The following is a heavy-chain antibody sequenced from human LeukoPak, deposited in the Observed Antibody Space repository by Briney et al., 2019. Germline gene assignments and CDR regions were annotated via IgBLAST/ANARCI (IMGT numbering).Heavy chain of an antibody. CDR2: IYTSGST. Sequence: SETLSLTCTVSGGSISSYYWSWVRQPAGKGLEWVGRIYTSGSTNYNPSLKSRVTMSVDTSKNQFSLKLSSVTAADTAVYYCASTTYYYDSSGYYFLDYWGQGTLVTVSS. J-gene: IGHJ4*02. D-gene: IGHD3-22*01. V-gene: IGHV4-4*07. CDR3: ASTTYYYDSSGYYFLDY. CDR1: GGSISSYY.